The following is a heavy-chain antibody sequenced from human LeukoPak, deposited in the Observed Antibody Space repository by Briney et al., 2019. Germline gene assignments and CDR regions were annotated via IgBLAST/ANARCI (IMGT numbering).Heavy chain of an antibody. D-gene: IGHD3-22*01. V-gene: IGHV3-64D*09. Sequence: GGSLRLSCSAPGFTFSSYTMHWVRQAPGKGLEYVSAISSNGGSTYYADSVKGRFTISRDNPKNTLYLQMSSLRAEDTAVYYCVKADYYDTSNYYYRYFQYWGQGTLVTVSS. CDR2: ISSNGGST. CDR3: VKADYYDTSNYYYRYFQY. CDR1: GFTFSSYT. J-gene: IGHJ1*01.